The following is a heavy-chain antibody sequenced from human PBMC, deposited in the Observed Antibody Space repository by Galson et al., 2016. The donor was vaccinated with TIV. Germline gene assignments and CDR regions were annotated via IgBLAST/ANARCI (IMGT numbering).Heavy chain of an antibody. D-gene: IGHD5-18*01. Sequence: SVKVSCKASGGTFSSFVVTWVRQVPGQGLEWMGGIIPLFGEARYAQKFQGRVTISADESTSTVYMELRSLRSGDTAVYYCAKCRNTAMDTYYYYYGLDVWGQGTTVTVSS. V-gene: IGHV1-69*13. CDR1: GGTFSSFV. J-gene: IGHJ6*02. CDR2: IIPLFGEA. CDR3: AKCRNTAMDTYYYYYGLDV.